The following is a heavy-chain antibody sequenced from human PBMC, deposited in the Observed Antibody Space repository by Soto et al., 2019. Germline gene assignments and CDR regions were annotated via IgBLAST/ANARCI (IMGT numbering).Heavy chain of an antibody. J-gene: IGHJ1*01. D-gene: IGHD2-2*01. Sequence: QVQLVDSGGGVVQPGRSLRLSCAASGFTFSTFAMHWVRQAPGKGLEWVAAISANGYNQCYGHSVKGRFIISRDNSWNTVNLQMNSVRVEDTALYYCVRDTAEDCRSSTCYVPLQHWGQGTLVTVSS. V-gene: IGHV3-30*04. CDR1: GFTFSTFA. CDR3: VRDTAEDCRSSTCYVPLQH. CDR2: ISANGYNQ.